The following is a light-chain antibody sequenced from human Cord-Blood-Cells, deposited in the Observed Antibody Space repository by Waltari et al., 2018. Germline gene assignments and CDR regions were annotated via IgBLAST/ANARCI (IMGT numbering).Light chain of an antibody. Sequence: DIQMTQSPSSLSASVGDRVTITCQASQDISNYLNWYQKKPGKAPKLLIYDASNLETGFPSRFSGSGSGTDFTFTIISLQPEDIATYYCQQYDNLPYTFGQGTKLEIK. J-gene: IGKJ2*01. V-gene: IGKV1-33*01. CDR2: DAS. CDR3: QQYDNLPYT. CDR1: QDISNY.